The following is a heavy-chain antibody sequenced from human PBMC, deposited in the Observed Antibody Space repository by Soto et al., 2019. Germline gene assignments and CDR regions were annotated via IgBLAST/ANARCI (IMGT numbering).Heavy chain of an antibody. Sequence: SETLSLTCAVYGGSFSGYFWNWIRQPPGKGLEWIGEISHSGSTNYNPSLKSRVTISLDTSKNQFSLKLTSVTAADTAVYYCARMYYYDSSGYYPWFDPWGQGTLVT. V-gene: IGHV4-34*01. J-gene: IGHJ5*02. CDR3: ARMYYYDSSGYYPWFDP. CDR1: GGSFSGYF. D-gene: IGHD3-22*01. CDR2: ISHSGST.